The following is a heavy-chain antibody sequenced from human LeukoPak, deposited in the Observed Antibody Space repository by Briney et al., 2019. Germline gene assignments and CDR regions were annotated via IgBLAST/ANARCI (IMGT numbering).Heavy chain of an antibody. D-gene: IGHD5-24*01. Sequence: GVSVRLSCAASGFTFGDYAMHWVRQAPGKGLEWVSLISGDGGSTYYADSVKGRFTISRNNSKNSLYLQMNSLRTEDTALYYCAKSRRDGYNLDAFDIWGQGTMVTVSS. V-gene: IGHV3-43*02. CDR1: GFTFGDYA. CDR3: AKSRRDGYNLDAFDI. CDR2: ISGDGGST. J-gene: IGHJ3*02.